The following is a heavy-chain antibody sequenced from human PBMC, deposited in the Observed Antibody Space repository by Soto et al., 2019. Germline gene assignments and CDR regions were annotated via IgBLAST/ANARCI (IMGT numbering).Heavy chain of an antibody. V-gene: IGHV3-30-3*01. Sequence: QVQLVESGGGVVQPGRSLRLSCAASGFTFSSYVMHWVRQAPGKGLEWVAIISYDGNNKYYADSVKGRFTISRDNSKNTLYLQMTSVRAEGTAVYYCARAGCDGGSCYTLVGLRYGMDVWGQGTTVTVSS. J-gene: IGHJ6*02. CDR1: GFTFSSYV. D-gene: IGHD2-15*01. CDR3: ARAGCDGGSCYTLVGLRYGMDV. CDR2: ISYDGNNK.